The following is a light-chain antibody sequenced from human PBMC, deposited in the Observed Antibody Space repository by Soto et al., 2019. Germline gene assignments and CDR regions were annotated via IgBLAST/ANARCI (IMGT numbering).Light chain of an antibody. V-gene: IGLV2-14*01. CDR3: PSFTSSSPAYV. J-gene: IGLJ1*01. CDR2: EVS. CDR1: SSDVGSSNY. Sequence: QSALTQPASVSGSPGQSITISCTGTSSDVGSSNYVSWYQQHPGKAPKLMIYEVSNRPSGVSNRFSGSKSGNTASLTISGLQAEDAADYYCPSFTSSSPAYVFGTGTKLTVL.